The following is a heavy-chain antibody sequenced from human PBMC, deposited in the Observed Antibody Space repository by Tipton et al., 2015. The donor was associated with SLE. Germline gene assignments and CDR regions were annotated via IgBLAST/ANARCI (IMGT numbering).Heavy chain of an antibody. CDR2: INPAGGTT. J-gene: IGHJ4*02. D-gene: IGHD3-16*01. CDR3: ARGGAFDY. V-gene: IGHV1-46*01. Sequence: QLVQSGAEVKKPGASVKVSCKASGYTFTSSFIHWVRQAPGQGLEWMGIINPAGGTTIYAQKFQGRVTVTSDTSTSTVYMDLSSLRSEDTAVYYCARGGAFDYWGQGTLVTVSS. CDR1: GYTFTSSF.